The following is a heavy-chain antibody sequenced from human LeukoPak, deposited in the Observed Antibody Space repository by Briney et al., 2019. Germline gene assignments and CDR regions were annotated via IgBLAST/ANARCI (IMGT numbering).Heavy chain of an antibody. D-gene: IGHD3-22*01. J-gene: IGHJ4*02. CDR1: GFTFDDYG. Sequence: TGGSLRLSCAASGFTFDDYGMSWVRQAPGKGLEWVSGINWSGGSTGYADSVKGRFTISRDNAKNSLYLQMNSLRAEDTALYYCARAGVYYYDSSGYYVFDDWGQGTLVTVSS. CDR2: INWSGGST. CDR3: ARAGVYYYDSSGYYVFDD. V-gene: IGHV3-20*04.